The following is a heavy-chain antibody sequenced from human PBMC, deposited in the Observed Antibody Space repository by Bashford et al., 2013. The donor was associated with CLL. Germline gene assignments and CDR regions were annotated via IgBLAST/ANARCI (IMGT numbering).Heavy chain of an antibody. CDR2: SSSSI. Sequence: SSSSIYYADSVRGRFTISRDNAKNSLYLQMNSLRAEDTAVYYCASDRNGMDVWGQGTTVTVSS. CDR3: ASDRNGMDV. V-gene: IGHV3-21*01. J-gene: IGHJ6*02.